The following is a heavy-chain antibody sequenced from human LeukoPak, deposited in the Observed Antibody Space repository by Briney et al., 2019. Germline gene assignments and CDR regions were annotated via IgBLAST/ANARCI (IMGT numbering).Heavy chain of an antibody. CDR3: ARGRTPGAHTSCYDY. CDR1: GDSISSYY. V-gene: IGHV4-34*01. D-gene: IGHD2-2*01. Sequence: SETLSLTCTVSGDSISSYYWSWIRQPPGKGLEWIGEINHSGSTNYNPSLKSRVTISVDTSKNQFSLKLSSVTAADTAVYYCARGRTPGAHTSCYDYWGQGTLVTVSS. CDR2: INHSGST. J-gene: IGHJ4*02.